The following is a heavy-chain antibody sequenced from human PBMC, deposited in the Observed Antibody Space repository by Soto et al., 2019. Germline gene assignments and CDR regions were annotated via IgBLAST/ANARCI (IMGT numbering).Heavy chain of an antibody. V-gene: IGHV3-15*07. D-gene: IGHD3-3*01. CDR1: VFTFSNAW. J-gene: IGHJ4*02. Sequence: GGSLRLSCAASVFTFSNAWMNWVRQAPGKGLEWVGRIKSKTDGGTTDYAAPVKGRFTISRDDSKNTLYLQMNSLKTEDTAVYYCTKGYYDFWSGYSKGYYFDYWGQGTLVTVSS. CDR3: TKGYYDFWSGYSKGYYFDY. CDR2: IKSKTDGGTT.